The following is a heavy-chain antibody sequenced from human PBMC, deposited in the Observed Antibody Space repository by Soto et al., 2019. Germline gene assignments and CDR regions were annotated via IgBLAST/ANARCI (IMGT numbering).Heavy chain of an antibody. Sequence: PGGSLRLCCAASGFSFVNYAMNWVRQASGKGLEWVSGLSGSGTSTYYADSVKGRFTISRDNSRDTLFLQMNSLTADDTAVYYCAKATTNGGWFNPFDSWGQGALVTVS. J-gene: IGHJ4*02. V-gene: IGHV3-23*01. D-gene: IGHD6-19*01. CDR1: GFSFVNYA. CDR3: AKATTNGGWFNPFDS. CDR2: LSGSGTST.